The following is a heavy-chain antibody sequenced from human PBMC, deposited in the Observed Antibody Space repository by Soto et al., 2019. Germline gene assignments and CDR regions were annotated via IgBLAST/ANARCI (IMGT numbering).Heavy chain of an antibody. D-gene: IGHD6-19*01. Sequence: QVQLVQSGAEVKKPGASVKVSCKASGYTFTGYYMHWVRQAPEQGLEWMGWINPNSGGTNYAQKFQGWVTMTRDTSISTAYMELSRLRSDDTAVYYCARLKYSSGWYSFDYWGQGTLVTVSS. V-gene: IGHV1-2*04. CDR2: INPNSGGT. J-gene: IGHJ4*02. CDR1: GYTFTGYY. CDR3: ARLKYSSGWYSFDY.